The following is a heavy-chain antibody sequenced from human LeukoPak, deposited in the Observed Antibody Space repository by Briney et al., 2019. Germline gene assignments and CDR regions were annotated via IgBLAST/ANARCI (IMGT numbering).Heavy chain of an antibody. CDR2: ISGSGGST. V-gene: IGHV3-23*01. D-gene: IGHD3-22*01. J-gene: IGHJ4*02. Sequence: PGGSLRLSCAASGFTFSSYAMSWVRQAPGKGLEWVSAISGSGGSTYYADSVKGRFTISRDNSKNTLYLHMNSLRAEDTAVYYCAKVRGYYDSSGYASSGFDYWSQGTLVTVSS. CDR1: GFTFSSYA. CDR3: AKVRGYYDSSGYASSGFDY.